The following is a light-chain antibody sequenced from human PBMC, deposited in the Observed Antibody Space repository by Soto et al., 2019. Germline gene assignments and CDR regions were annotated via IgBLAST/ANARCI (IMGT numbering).Light chain of an antibody. J-gene: IGLJ3*02. V-gene: IGLV1-44*01. CDR3: QSYDSSNPWV. CDR1: RSNIGSNP. CDR2: TTD. Sequence: QSVLTQPPSASGTPGQGVTISCSGGRSNIGSNPVNWYQQLPEAAPKLLIFTTDQRPSGVPDRFSGSKSGTSASLAISGLQSEDEAEYYCQSYDSSNPWVFGGGTKLTVL.